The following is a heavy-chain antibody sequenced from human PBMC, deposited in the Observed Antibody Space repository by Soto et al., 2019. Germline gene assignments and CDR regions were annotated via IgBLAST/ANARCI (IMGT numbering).Heavy chain of an antibody. CDR2: INPNSGGT. V-gene: IGHV1-2*02. CDR1: GYTFTGYY. Sequence: ASVKVSCKASGYTFTGYYMHWVRQAPGQGLEWMGWINPNSGGTNYAQKFQGRVTMTRDTSISTAYMELSRLRSDDTAVYYCASGQYQLLGPLDYYYGMDVWGQGTSVTVSS. CDR3: ASGQYQLLGPLDYYYGMDV. J-gene: IGHJ6*02. D-gene: IGHD2-2*01.